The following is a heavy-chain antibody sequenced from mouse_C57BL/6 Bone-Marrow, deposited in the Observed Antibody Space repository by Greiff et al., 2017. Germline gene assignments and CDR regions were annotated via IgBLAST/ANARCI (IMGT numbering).Heavy chain of an antibody. Sequence: EVHLVESGGGLVQPGGSMKLSCAASGFTFSDAWMDWVRQSPEKGLEWVAEIRNKANNHATYYAVSVKVRFTISRDDSKSSVYLQMNSLSAEDTGIYCCTRPGYDYDREIAYWGQGTLVTVSA. J-gene: IGHJ3*01. CDR2: IRNKANNHAT. CDR3: TRPGYDYDREIAY. V-gene: IGHV6-6*01. CDR1: GFTFSDAW. D-gene: IGHD2-4*01.